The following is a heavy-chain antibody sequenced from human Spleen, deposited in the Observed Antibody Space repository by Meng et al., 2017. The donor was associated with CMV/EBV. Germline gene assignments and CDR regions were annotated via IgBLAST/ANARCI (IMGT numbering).Heavy chain of an antibody. J-gene: IGHJ4*02. CDR3: AKADIVVVVAAYFDY. V-gene: IGHV3-21*04. D-gene: IGHD2-15*01. CDR1: GFTFSSYS. Sequence: GESLKISCAASGFTFSSYSMNWVRQAPGKGLEWVSSISSSSSYIYYADSVKGRFTISRDNAKNSLYLQMNSLRAEDTALFYCAKADIVVVVAAYFDYWGQGTLVTVSS. CDR2: ISSSSSYI.